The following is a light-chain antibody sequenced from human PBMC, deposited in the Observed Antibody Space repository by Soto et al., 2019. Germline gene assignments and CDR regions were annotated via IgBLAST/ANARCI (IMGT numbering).Light chain of an antibody. J-gene: IGLJ3*02. V-gene: IGLV2-8*01. CDR3: SSYAGSNNFRV. Sequence: QSALTQPPSASGSPGQSVTISCTGTTSDVGAYNYVSWYQKHPVKAPKLLIYEVSKRPSGVPDRFSGSKSDNTASLTVSGLQAEDEAAYFCSSYAGSNNFRVFGGGTKLTVL. CDR1: TSDVGAYNY. CDR2: EVS.